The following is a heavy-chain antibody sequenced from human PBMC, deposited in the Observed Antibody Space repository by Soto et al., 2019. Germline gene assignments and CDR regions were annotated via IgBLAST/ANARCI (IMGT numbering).Heavy chain of an antibody. CDR1: GGSISSSSYY. CDR2: IYYSGST. D-gene: IGHD2-2*01. CDR3: ARHACSSTSCYDVRYFDY. J-gene: IGHJ4*02. V-gene: IGHV4-39*01. Sequence: SETLSLTCTVSGGSISSSSYYWGWIRQPPGKGLEWIGSIYYSGSTYYNPSLKSRVTISVDTSKNQSSLKLSSVTAADTAVYYCARHACSSTSCYDVRYFDYWGQGTLVTVSS.